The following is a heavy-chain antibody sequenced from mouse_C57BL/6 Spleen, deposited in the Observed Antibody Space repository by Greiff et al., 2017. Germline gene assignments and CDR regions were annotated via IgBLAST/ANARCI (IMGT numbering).Heavy chain of an antibody. V-gene: IGHV1-66*01. CDR2: IYPGSGST. J-gene: IGHJ4*01. Sequence: VQLQQSGPELVKPGASVKISCKASGYSFTSYYIHWVKQRPGQGLEWIGWIYPGSGSTKYNEKFKGKATLTADTSSSTAYMQLSSLTSEASAVYYCARGRYASYYAMAYWGQGTPVTVSA. D-gene: IGHD2-10*02. CDR1: GYSFTSYY. CDR3: ARGRYASYYAMAY.